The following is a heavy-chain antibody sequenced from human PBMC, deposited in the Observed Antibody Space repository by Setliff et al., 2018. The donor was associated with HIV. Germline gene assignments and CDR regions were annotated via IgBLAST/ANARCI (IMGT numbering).Heavy chain of an antibody. J-gene: IGHJ4*02. D-gene: IGHD2-2*01. CDR2: IFHSGGT. V-gene: IGHV4-38-2*01. CDR1: GSSFSSVYH. Sequence: SETLSLTCAFSGSSFSSVYHWAWIRQPPGKGLECIGTIFHSGGTYYDPSLKSRVTISVDTSKRQFSLRLSSVTAADTAVYYCARSCPWSGCSSTSCCNDYWGQGTLVTVSS. CDR3: ARSCPWSGCSSTSCCNDY.